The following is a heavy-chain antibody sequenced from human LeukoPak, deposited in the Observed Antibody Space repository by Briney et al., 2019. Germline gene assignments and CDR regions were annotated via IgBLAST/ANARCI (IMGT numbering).Heavy chain of an antibody. Sequence: TSETLSLTCAVYGGSFSGYYWSWIRQPPGKGLEWIGEINHSGSTNYNPSLKSRVTISVDTSKNQFSLKLSSVTAADTAVYCCARGNSPQVVPAAIILHYFDYWGQGTLVTVSS. CDR2: INHSGST. V-gene: IGHV4-34*01. CDR1: GGSFSGYY. D-gene: IGHD2-2*01. CDR3: ARGNSPQVVPAAIILHYFDY. J-gene: IGHJ4*02.